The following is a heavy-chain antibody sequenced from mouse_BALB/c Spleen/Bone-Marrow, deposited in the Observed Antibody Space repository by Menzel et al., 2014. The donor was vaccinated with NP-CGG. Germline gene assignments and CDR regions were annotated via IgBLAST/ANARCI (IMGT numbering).Heavy chain of an antibody. CDR2: ISSGGSYT. CDR1: GFTFXSYA. CDR3: ARGGGYDWYFDV. Sequence: EVQVVESGGGLVKPGGSLKLSCAASGFTFXSYAMSWVRQTPEKRLEWVATISSGGSYTYYPDSVKGRFTISRDNAKNTLYLQMSSLRSEDTAMYYCARGGGYDWYFDVWGAGTTVTVSS. V-gene: IGHV5-9-3*01. D-gene: IGHD2-2*01. J-gene: IGHJ1*01.